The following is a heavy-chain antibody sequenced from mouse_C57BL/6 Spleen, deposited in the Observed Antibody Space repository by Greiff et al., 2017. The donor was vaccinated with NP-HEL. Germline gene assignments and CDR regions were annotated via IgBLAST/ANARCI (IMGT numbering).Heavy chain of an antibody. J-gene: IGHJ4*01. V-gene: IGHV5-17*01. CDR3: ARPTVVDYAMDY. D-gene: IGHD1-1*01. CDR1: GFTFSDYG. CDR2: ISSGSSTI. Sequence: DVMLVESGGGLVKPGGSLKLSCAASGFTFSDYGMHWVRQAPEKGLEWVAYISSGSSTIYYADTVKGRFTISRDNAKNTLFLQMTSLRSEDTAMYYCARPTVVDYAMDYWGQGTSVTVSS.